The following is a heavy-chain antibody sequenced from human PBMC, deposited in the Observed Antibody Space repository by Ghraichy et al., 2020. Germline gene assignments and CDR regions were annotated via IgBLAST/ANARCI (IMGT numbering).Heavy chain of an antibody. Sequence: SETLSLTCIVSGGSISSNSFYWGWIRQPPGKGLEWIGNIYYTGSTYYNPSLKSRVTISVDMSKNQFSLRLSSVTASDTAVYYCAHFGVVTWYMDVWGKGTTVTVSS. J-gene: IGHJ6*03. CDR1: GGSISSNSFY. D-gene: IGHD3-3*01. CDR3: AHFGVVTWYMDV. V-gene: IGHV4-39*01. CDR2: IYYTGST.